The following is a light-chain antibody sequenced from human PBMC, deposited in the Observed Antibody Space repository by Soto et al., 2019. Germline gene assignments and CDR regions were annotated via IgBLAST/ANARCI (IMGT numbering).Light chain of an antibody. V-gene: IGKV3-15*01. Sequence: EIVLTQSPATLSVSTGARATPSCRASQSVSSNLAWYQQKPGQAPRLLIYGESTRDTGIPARFSGSGSGTDFTHTISSLQSEDFAVYNFQQYNNWPTFGQWTKFDIK. J-gene: IGKJ1*01. CDR3: QQYNNWPT. CDR1: QSVSSN. CDR2: GES.